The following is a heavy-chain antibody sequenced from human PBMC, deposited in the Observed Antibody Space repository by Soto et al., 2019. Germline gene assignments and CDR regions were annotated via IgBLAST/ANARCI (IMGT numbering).Heavy chain of an antibody. CDR2: INHSGSN. Sequence: QVQLQQWGAGLLKPSETLSLTCAVYGGSFSGYYWSWIRQPPGKGLEWIGEINHSGSNNYNPSLKSRVTITVDTSKNKFTLKLSSVTAADTAVYYCARGNTYYDILTGYYNGGRRFDPWGQGTLVTVSS. J-gene: IGHJ5*02. CDR3: ARGNTYYDILTGYYNGGRRFDP. D-gene: IGHD3-9*01. CDR1: GGSFSGYY. V-gene: IGHV4-34*01.